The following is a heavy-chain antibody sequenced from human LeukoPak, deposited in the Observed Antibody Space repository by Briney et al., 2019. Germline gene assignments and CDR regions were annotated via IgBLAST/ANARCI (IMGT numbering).Heavy chain of an antibody. CDR1: GYTFTNSD. V-gene: IGHV1-8*01. D-gene: IGHD1-26*01. Sequence: ASVKVSCKASGYTFTNSDVNWVRQAAGQGPEWMGWMKPHSGDTGYAQKFQGRVTMTRDTSINTAYMELSSLKFEDTAVYYCVAAVGVDSTFDLWGQGTMVTVSP. CDR3: VAAVGVDSTFDL. J-gene: IGHJ3*01. CDR2: MKPHSGDT.